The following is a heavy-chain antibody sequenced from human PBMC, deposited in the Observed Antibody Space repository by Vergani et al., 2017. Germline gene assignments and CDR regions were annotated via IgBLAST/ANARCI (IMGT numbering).Heavy chain of an antibody. CDR1: GGSISSSNW. Sequence: QVQLQESGPGLVKPPGTLSLTCAVSGGSISSSNWWSWVRQPPGKGLEWIGEIYHSGSTNYNPSLKSRVTISVDKSKNQCSLELSSVPAADTAVYYCVRRLDHYDILTGYYPYSYGMDVWGQGTTVTGSS. D-gene: IGHD3-9*01. V-gene: IGHV4-4*03. J-gene: IGHJ6*02. CDR3: VRRLDHYDILTGYYPYSYGMDV. CDR2: IYHSGST.